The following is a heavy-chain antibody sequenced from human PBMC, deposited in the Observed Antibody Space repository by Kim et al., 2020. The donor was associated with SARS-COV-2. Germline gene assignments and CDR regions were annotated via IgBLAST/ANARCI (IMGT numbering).Heavy chain of an antibody. CDR3: ATSPGGYSYGPVYY. V-gene: IGHV4-59*13. CDR2: IYYSGST. J-gene: IGHJ4*02. CDR1: GGSISSYY. Sequence: SETLSLTCTVSGGSISSYYWSWIRQPPGKGLEWIGYIYYSGSTNYNPSLKSRVTISVDTSKNQFSLKLSSVTAADTAVYYCATSPGGYSYGPVYYWGQGTLVTVSS. D-gene: IGHD5-18*01.